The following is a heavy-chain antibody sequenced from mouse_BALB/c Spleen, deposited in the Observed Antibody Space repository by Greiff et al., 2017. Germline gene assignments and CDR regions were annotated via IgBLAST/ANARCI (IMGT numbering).Heavy chain of an antibody. V-gene: IGHV1-5*01. J-gene: IGHJ4*01. CDR2: IYPGNSDT. Sequence: EVQLQQSGTVLARPGASVKMSCKASGYTFTSYWMHWVKQRPGQGLEWIGAIYPGNSDTSYNQKFKGKAKLTAVTSTSTAYMELSSLTNEDSAVYYCTRSKPGGGAMDYWGQGTSVTVSS. CDR3: TRSKPGGGAMDY. CDR1: GYTFTSYW.